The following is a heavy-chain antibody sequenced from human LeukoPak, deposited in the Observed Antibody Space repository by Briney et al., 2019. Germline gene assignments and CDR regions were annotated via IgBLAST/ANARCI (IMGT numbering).Heavy chain of an antibody. J-gene: IGHJ4*02. V-gene: IGHV1-69*13. CDR1: GGTFSSYA. CDR3: AIAGGYCGGDCYGDY. D-gene: IGHD2-21*02. CDR2: IIPIFGTA. Sequence: ASVKVSCKASGGTFSSYAISWVRHAPGQGLDWMGGIIPIFGTANYAQKFQGRVTITADESTSTAYMELSSLRSEDTAVYYCAIAGGYCGGDCYGDYWGQGTLVTVSS.